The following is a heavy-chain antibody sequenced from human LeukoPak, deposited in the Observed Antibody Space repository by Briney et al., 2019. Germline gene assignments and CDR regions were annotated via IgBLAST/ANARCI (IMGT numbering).Heavy chain of an antibody. V-gene: IGHV3-15*01. Sequence: TGGSLRLSCAASGFTFTNAWMSWVRQAPGKGLEWVGRIKSKTDGGTTDYAAPVKGRFTISRDDSKNTLYLQMNSLRAEDTAVYYCARARPHRIAVAGTVLDYWGQGTLVTVSS. CDR1: GFTFTNAW. J-gene: IGHJ4*02. CDR2: IKSKTDGGTT. D-gene: IGHD6-19*01. CDR3: ARARPHRIAVAGTVLDY.